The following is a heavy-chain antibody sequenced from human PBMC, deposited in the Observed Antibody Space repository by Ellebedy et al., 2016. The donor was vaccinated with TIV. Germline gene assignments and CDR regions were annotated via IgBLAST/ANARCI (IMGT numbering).Heavy chain of an antibody. D-gene: IGHD3/OR15-3a*01. CDR1: GYTFTGYF. J-gene: IGHJ4*02. CDR2: INPNSGGT. Sequence: AASVKVSCKASGYTFTGYFIHWVRQAPGQGLEWMGWINPNSGGTNYAQKFQGRVTMIRDTSISTSYMELSRLRYDDTAVYYCARQGIDGWLLYVFDYWGQGTLVTVSS. CDR3: ARQGIDGWLLYVFDY. V-gene: IGHV1-2*02.